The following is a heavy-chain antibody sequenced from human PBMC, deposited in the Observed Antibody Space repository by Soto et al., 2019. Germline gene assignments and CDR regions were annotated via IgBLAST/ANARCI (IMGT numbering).Heavy chain of an antibody. CDR2: TYYRSKWYN. CDR1: GDSVSSNSAA. Sequence: SQTLSLTCAISGDSVSSNSAAWNWIRQSPSRGLEWLGRTYYRSKWYNDYAVSVKSRITINPDTSKNQFSLQLNSVTPEDTAVYYCARGSSEKKQLVRTGVDYWGQRTLVTVSS. D-gene: IGHD6-6*01. J-gene: IGHJ4*02. CDR3: ARGSSEKKQLVRTGVDY. V-gene: IGHV6-1*01.